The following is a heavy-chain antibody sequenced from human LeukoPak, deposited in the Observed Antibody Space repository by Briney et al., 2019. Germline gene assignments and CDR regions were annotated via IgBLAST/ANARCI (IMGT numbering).Heavy chain of an antibody. CDR1: GFTFSNHG. CDR3: AKTGSRGGTFRPSYYYYYMDV. D-gene: IGHD3-9*01. Sequence: GGSLRLSCTASGFTFSNHGMHWVRQAPGKGLEWVAFIRYDGITKYYADSVKGRFTISRDNSKNTLYLQMNSLRPEDTAVYYCAKTGSRGGTFRPSYYYYYMDVWDEGTTVTISS. V-gene: IGHV3-30*02. J-gene: IGHJ6*03. CDR2: IRYDGITK.